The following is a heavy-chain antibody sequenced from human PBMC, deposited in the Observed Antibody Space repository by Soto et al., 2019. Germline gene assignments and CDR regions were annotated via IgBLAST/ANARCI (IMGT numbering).Heavy chain of an antibody. CDR2: IGYDGSNK. V-gene: IGHV3-33*01. D-gene: IGHD1-7*01. CDR1: RSIFSGYG. CDR3: ARDGIGGTVFRGFCDY. J-gene: IGHJ4*02. Sequence: QEHLVESGGGVVQPGRSLRLSCAASRSIFSGYGMHWVRQAPGKGLEGVAVIGYDGSNKYYADSVKGRFTISRDNSKNMLYLQMDSLRVEDTAVYYCARDGIGGTVFRGFCDYWGQGTLVTVSS.